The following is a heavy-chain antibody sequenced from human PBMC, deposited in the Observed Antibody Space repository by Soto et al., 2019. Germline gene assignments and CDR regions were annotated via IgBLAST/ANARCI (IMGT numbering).Heavy chain of an antibody. D-gene: IGHD3-9*01. J-gene: IGHJ6*03. V-gene: IGHV3-43*01. CDR1: GFTFDDYT. CDR2: ISWDGGST. CDR3: ARQWNDILTGYPRHVYYMDV. Sequence: PGGSLRLSCAASGFTFDDYTMHWVRQAPGKGLEWVSLISWDGGSTYYADSVKGRFTISRDNAKNSLYLQMNSLRAEDTVVYYCARQWNDILTGYPRHVYYMDVWGKGTTVTVS.